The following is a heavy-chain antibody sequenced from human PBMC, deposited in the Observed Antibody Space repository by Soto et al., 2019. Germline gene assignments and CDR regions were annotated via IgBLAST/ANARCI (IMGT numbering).Heavy chain of an antibody. D-gene: IGHD3-10*01. J-gene: IGHJ6*02. Sequence: ASLKVYCKASGYTFTSYAMHWVRQAPGQRLEWMGWINAGNGNTKYSQKFQGRVTITRDTSASTAYMELSSLRSEDTAVYYCARSTGRYYGMDVWGQGTTVTVSS. CDR1: GYTFTSYA. V-gene: IGHV1-3*01. CDR2: INAGNGNT. CDR3: ARSTGRYYGMDV.